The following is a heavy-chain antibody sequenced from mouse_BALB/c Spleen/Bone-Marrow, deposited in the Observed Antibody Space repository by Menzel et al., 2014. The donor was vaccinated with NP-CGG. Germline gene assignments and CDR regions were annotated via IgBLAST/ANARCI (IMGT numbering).Heavy chain of an antibody. CDR1: GFTFSSFG. V-gene: IGHV5-17*02. J-gene: IGHJ4*01. D-gene: IGHD2-1*01. Sequence: EVKLVESGGGLVQPGGSRKLSCAASGFTFSSFGMHWVRQAPEKGLEWVAYISSGSSTIYYADTVKGRFTISRDNPKNTLFLQMTGLRSEDTAMYYCARGRPIYYGNLYAMDYWGQGTSVTVSS. CDR3: ARGRPIYYGNLYAMDY. CDR2: ISSGSSTI.